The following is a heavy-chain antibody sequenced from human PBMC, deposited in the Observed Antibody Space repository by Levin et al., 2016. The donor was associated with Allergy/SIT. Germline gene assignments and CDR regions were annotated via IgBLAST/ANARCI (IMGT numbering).Heavy chain of an antibody. Sequence: WVRQAPGQGLEWMAWIATVDSETNYAQTFQDRLTLTTDTSTNTVHMELRSLRSDDAAVYYCVRDGDTGYDSFDYWGQGTLVTVSS. J-gene: IGHJ4*02. CDR3: VRDGDTGYDSFDY. V-gene: IGHV1-18*01. CDR2: IATVDSET. D-gene: IGHD5-12*01.